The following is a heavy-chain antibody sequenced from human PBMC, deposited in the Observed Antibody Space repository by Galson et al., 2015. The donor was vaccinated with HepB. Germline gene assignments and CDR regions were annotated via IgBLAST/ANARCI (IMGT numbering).Heavy chain of an antibody. J-gene: IGHJ5*02. D-gene: IGHD2-15*01. CDR3: ARGGAVGGPKFNWFDP. CDR2: INPYSGGT. V-gene: IGHV1-2*06. CDR1: RYTFTAYY. Sequence: SVKVSCKASRYTFTAYYIHWVRQAPGHGLEWMGRINPYSGGTNYAQKFQGRVTMTRDTSITTAYMGLSRLRSDDTAVYYCARGGAVGGPKFNWFDPWGQGTLVTVSS.